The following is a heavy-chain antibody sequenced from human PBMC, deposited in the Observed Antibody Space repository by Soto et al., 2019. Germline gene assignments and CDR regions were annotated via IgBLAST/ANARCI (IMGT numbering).Heavy chain of an antibody. J-gene: IGHJ4*02. CDR2: ISGSGGST. D-gene: IGHD3-22*01. CDR1: GFTFSSYA. V-gene: IGHV3-23*01. CDR3: AKAMAYYDSSGYYPFDY. Sequence: PGGSLRLSCAASGFTFSSYAMSWVRQAPGKGLEWVSAISGSGGSTYYADSVKGRFTISRDNSKNTLYLQMNSLRAEDTAVYYCAKAMAYYDSSGYYPFDYWGQGTLVTVSS.